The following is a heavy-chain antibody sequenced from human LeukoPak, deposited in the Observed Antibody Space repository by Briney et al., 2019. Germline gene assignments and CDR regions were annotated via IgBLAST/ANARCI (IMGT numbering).Heavy chain of an antibody. J-gene: IGHJ5*02. CDR2: ISAHNGNT. CDR3: ARGGKYSSSSWFDP. Sequence: ASVKDSCKASGYTFTSYGISWVRQAPGQGLEWMGLISAHNGNTNYPQKLQGRVTMTTDTSTSTAYMELRSLRSDDAAVYYCARGGKYSSSSWFDPWGQGTLVTVSS. D-gene: IGHD6-6*01. V-gene: IGHV1-18*01. CDR1: GYTFTSYG.